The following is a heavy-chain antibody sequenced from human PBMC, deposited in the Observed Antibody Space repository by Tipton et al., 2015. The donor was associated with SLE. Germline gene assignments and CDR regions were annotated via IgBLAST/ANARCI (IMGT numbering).Heavy chain of an antibody. Sequence: TLSLTCAVSGGSISSYYWSWIRQPAGKALEWIGRISSSGNTNYNPSLMSRVTIPADTSKNQFSLQLRSVTAADTAVYYCARGRTLDNIVDYWGQGTLVTVSS. D-gene: IGHD2/OR15-2a*01. V-gene: IGHV4-4*07. CDR2: ISSSGNT. J-gene: IGHJ4*02. CDR3: ARGRTLDNIVDY. CDR1: GGSISSYY.